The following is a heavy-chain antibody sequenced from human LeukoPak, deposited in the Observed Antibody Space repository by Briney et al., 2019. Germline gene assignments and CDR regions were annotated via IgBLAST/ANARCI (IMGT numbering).Heavy chain of an antibody. D-gene: IGHD1-20*01. CDR1: GFTVSGTY. CDR2: IYSGGST. Sequence: PGGGLRLSCEASGFTVSGTYMTWVRQAPGKGLEWVSVIYSGGSTYYAGSVKGRFIISRDNSKNTLYLHMNSLRAEDTAVYYCARALNWKAYYFDFWGQGALVTVSS. CDR3: ARALNWKAYYFDF. V-gene: IGHV3-66*01. J-gene: IGHJ4*02.